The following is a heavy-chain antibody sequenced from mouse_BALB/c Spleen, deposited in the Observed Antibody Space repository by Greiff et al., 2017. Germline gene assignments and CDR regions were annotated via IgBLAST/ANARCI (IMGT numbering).Heavy chain of an antibody. J-gene: IGHJ4*01. CDR3: VGVLGYAMDY. Sequence: EVKLVESGPELVKPGASVKISCKASGYTFTDYNMHWVKQSHGKSLEWIGYIYPYNGGTGYNQKFKSKATLTVDNSSSTAYMELRSLTSEDSAVYYCVGVLGYAMDYWGQGTSVTVSS. V-gene: IGHV1S29*02. CDR2: IYPYNGGT. D-gene: IGHD3-1*01. CDR1: GYTFTDYN.